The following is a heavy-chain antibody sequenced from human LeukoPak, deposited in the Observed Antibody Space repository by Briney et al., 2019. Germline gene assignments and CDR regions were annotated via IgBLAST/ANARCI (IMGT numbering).Heavy chain of an antibody. CDR1: GYTFTGYY. V-gene: IGHV1-2*02. D-gene: IGHD3-10*01. CDR3: ARAVGWGPGSYYMNY. CDR2: INPKSGGT. J-gene: IGHJ4*02. Sequence: ASVKVSCKASGYTFTGYYMHWVRQAPGQGLEWMGWINPKSGGTNYAQKFQGRVTMTRDTSISTAYMELSRLRSDDTAVYYGARAVGWGPGSYYMNYWGQRTLVTVST.